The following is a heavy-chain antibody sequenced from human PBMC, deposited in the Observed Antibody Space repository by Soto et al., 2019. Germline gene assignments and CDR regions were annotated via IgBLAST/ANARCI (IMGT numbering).Heavy chain of an antibody. CDR3: AREYYYGMDV. J-gene: IGHJ6*02. CDR1: GFTFSDYY. CDR2: ITGSSTHT. Sequence: QVQLVESGGGLVRPGGSLRLSCAASGFTFSDYYMTWIRQAPGKGLEWVSYITGSSTHTNYADSVKGRFTISRDNAKNLRYLQMNSLRVDDTAVYYCAREYYYGMDVWGQGPTVTVSS. V-gene: IGHV3-11*05.